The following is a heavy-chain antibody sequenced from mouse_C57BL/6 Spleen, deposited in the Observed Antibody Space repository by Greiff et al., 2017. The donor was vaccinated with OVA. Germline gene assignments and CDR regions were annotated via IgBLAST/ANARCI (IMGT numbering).Heavy chain of an antibody. V-gene: IGHV1-9*01. CDR2: ILPGSGST. CDR1: GYTFTGYW. J-gene: IGHJ4*01. Sequence: VKLQESGAELMKPGASVKLSCKATGYTFTGYWIEWVKQRPGHGLEWIGEILPGSGSTNYNEKFKGKATFTADTSSNTAYMQLSSLTTEDSAIYYCARGATMVTTAPINYAMDYWGQGTSVTVSS. CDR3: ARGATMVTTAPINYAMDY. D-gene: IGHD2-2*01.